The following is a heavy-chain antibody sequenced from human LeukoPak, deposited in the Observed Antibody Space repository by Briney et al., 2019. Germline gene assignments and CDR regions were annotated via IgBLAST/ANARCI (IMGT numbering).Heavy chain of an antibody. J-gene: IGHJ4*02. Sequence: ASVKVSCKASGYTFTSYGISWVRQAPGQGLEWMGWINPNSGGTNYAQKFQGRVTMTRDTSISTAYMELSRLRSDDTAVYYCARDTPDMGTAAGKYYFDYWGQGTLVTVSS. V-gene: IGHV1-2*02. CDR1: GYTFTSYG. CDR3: ARDTPDMGTAAGKYYFDY. D-gene: IGHD6-13*01. CDR2: INPNSGGT.